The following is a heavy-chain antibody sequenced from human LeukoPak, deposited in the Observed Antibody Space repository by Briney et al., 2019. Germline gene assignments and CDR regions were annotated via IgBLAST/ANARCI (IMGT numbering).Heavy chain of an antibody. J-gene: IGHJ4*02. D-gene: IGHD6-6*01. V-gene: IGHV3-49*04. CDR2: IRSKAYGGTT. Sequence: PGRSLSLSCPASGFTFGDYAMSWVRQAPGKGLEWVGFIRSKAYGGTTEYAASVKGRFTISRDDSKSIAYLQMNSLKTEDTAVYYCTRDIGPYSSSSGSDYWGQGTLVTVSS. CDR3: TRDIGPYSSSSGSDY. CDR1: GFTFGDYA.